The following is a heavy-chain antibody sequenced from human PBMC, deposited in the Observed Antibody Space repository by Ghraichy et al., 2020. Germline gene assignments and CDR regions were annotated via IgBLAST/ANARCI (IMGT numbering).Heavy chain of an antibody. Sequence: GSLRLSCTVSGYSISSGYYWGWIRQPPGKGLEWIGSIYHSGSTYYNPSLKSRVTISVDTSKNQFSLKLSSVTAADTAVYYCAGSYDILTGIDYWGQGTLVTVSS. CDR1: GYSISSGYY. V-gene: IGHV4-38-2*02. CDR2: IYHSGST. J-gene: IGHJ4*02. CDR3: AGSYDILTGIDY. D-gene: IGHD3-9*01.